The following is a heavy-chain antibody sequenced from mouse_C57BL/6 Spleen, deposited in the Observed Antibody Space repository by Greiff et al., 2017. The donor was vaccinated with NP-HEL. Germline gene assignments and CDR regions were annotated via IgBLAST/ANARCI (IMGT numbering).Heavy chain of an antibody. D-gene: IGHD2-5*01. CDR3: ARSAYYSNYGGAMDY. J-gene: IGHJ4*01. Sequence: VQLQQSGAELAKPGASVKLSCTASGYTFTSYWMHWVKQRPGQGLEWIGYINPSSGYTKYNQKLKDKATLTADKSSSTAYMQLSSLTYEDSAVYYCARSAYYSNYGGAMDYWGQGTSVTVSS. V-gene: IGHV1-7*01. CDR2: INPSSGYT. CDR1: GYTFTSYW.